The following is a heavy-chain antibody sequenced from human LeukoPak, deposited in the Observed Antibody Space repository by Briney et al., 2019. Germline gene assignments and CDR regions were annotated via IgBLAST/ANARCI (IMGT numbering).Heavy chain of an antibody. D-gene: IGHD3-10*01. CDR3: ARAPDYYGSRFDP. V-gene: IGHV4-34*01. J-gene: IGHJ5*02. Sequence: SETLSLTCAVYGGSFSGYYWSWIRQPPGKGLEWIGEINHSGSTNYNPSLKSRVTISVDTSKNQVSLKLTSVTAADTAVYYCARAPDYYGSRFDPWGQGTLVTVSS. CDR2: INHSGST. CDR1: GGSFSGYY.